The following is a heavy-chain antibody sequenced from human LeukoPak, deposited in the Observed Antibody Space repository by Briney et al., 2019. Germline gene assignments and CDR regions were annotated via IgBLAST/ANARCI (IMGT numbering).Heavy chain of an antibody. CDR1: GGSFSGCY. CDR3: ARDGYSGNDGL. Sequence: SETLSLTCAVYGGSFSGCYWSWIRQPPGKGLEWIGEINHSGSTNYNPSLKSRVTISVDTSKNQFSLRLSSVTAADTAVYYCARDGYSGNDGLWGQGTLVTVSS. CDR2: INHSGST. J-gene: IGHJ4*02. V-gene: IGHV4-34*01. D-gene: IGHD5-12*01.